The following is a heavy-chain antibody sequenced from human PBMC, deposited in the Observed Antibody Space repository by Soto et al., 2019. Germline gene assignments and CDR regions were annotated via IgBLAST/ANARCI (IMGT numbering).Heavy chain of an antibody. CDR3: ARDRDYYQSSGYSWDY. V-gene: IGHV4-59*01. CDR2: IYYSGST. CDR1: GGSINSYY. D-gene: IGHD3-22*01. Sequence: SETLSLTYTVSGGSINSYYWSWVRQAPGKGLEWIGSIYYSGSTNYNPSLRSRVTMSIDTWKKDFSLRLSSVTAADTAVYYCARDRDYYQSSGYSWDYWGQGILVTVSS. J-gene: IGHJ4*03.